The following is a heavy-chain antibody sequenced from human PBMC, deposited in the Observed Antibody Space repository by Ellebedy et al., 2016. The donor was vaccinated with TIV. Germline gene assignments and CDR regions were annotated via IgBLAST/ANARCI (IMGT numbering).Heavy chain of an antibody. CDR3: AKTGNKGY. D-gene: IGHD2/OR15-2a*01. CDR1: GFTSSSYA. J-gene: IGHJ4*02. V-gene: IGHV3-23*01. CDR2: ISGSGGST. Sequence: GGSLRPSXPASGFTSSSYAMSWVRQAPGKGLEWVSAISGSGGSTYYADSVKGRFTISRDNSKNTLYLQMNSLRAEDTAVYYCAKTGNKGYWGQGTLVTVSS.